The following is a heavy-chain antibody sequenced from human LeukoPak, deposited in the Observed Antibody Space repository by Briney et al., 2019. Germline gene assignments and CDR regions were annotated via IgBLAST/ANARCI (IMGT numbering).Heavy chain of an antibody. D-gene: IGHD2-15*01. Sequence: GGSLRLSCAASGFTFDDYAMHWVRQAPGKGLEWVSGISWNSGSIGYADSVKGRFTISRDNAKNSLYLQMNSLRAEDTALYYCAKGRTPTPDAFDIWGQGTMVTVSS. J-gene: IGHJ3*02. CDR3: AKGRTPTPDAFDI. V-gene: IGHV3-9*01. CDR2: ISWNSGSI. CDR1: GFTFDDYA.